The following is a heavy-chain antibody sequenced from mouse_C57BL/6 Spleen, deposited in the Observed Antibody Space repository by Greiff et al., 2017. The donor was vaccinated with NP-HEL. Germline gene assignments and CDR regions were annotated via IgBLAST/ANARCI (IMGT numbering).Heavy chain of an antibody. V-gene: IGHV1-64*01. Sequence: VQLQQSGAELVKPGASVKLSCKASGYTFTSYWMHWVKQRPGQGLEWIGMIHPNSGSTNYNEKFKSKATLTVDKSSSTAYMQLSSLTSEDSSVYYCARGRSYAMDYWGQGTSVTVSS. CDR2: IHPNSGST. CDR3: ARGRSYAMDY. J-gene: IGHJ4*01. CDR1: GYTFTSYW.